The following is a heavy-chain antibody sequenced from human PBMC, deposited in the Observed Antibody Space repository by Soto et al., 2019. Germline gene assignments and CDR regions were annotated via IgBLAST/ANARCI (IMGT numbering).Heavy chain of an antibody. CDR1: GFSFSSDG. CDR3: AKATYSGSYFSDY. Sequence: QVQLVESGGGVVQPGRSLRLSCAASGFSFSSDGLHWVRQAPGKGLEWVAAISYDGSNEYYADSVKGRFTISRDNSKNTLYLQMNTLRAEDTAVSYCAKATYSGSYFSDYWGQGTLVTVSS. D-gene: IGHD1-26*01. V-gene: IGHV3-30*18. CDR2: ISYDGSNE. J-gene: IGHJ4*02.